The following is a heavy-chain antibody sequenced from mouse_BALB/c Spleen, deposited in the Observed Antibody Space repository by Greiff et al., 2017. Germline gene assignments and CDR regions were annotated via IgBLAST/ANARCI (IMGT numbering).Heavy chain of an antibody. Sequence: DVKLVESGGGLVKPGGSLKLSCAASGFTFSDYYMYWVRQTPEKRLEWVATISDGGSYTYYPDSVKGRFTISRDNAKNNLYLQMSSLKSEDTAMYYCAREGTTVVERGDYWGQGTSVTVSS. V-gene: IGHV5-4*02. CDR3: AREGTTVVERGDY. J-gene: IGHJ4*01. CDR1: GFTFSDYY. D-gene: IGHD1-1*01. CDR2: ISDGGSYT.